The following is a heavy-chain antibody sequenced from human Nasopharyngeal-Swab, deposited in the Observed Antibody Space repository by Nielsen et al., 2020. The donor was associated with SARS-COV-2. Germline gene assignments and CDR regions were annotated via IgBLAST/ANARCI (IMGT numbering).Heavy chain of an antibody. CDR2: IFNSGSP. J-gene: IGHJ5*02. Sequence: SETLSLTCTVSGGSIRNYYWSWIRQPPGKGLEWIGYIFNSGSPRYNPSLESRVTISLDTSKNQFSLQLTSVTAADTAIYYCARSPPGVVTIYNWFDPWGQGTLVTVSS. CDR3: ARSPPGVVTIYNWFDP. CDR1: GGSIRNYY. V-gene: IGHV4-59*01. D-gene: IGHD3-3*01.